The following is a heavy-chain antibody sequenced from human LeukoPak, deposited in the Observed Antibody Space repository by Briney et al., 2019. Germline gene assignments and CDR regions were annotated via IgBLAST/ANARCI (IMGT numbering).Heavy chain of an antibody. J-gene: IGHJ3*02. CDR1: GFTFSSYG. D-gene: IGHD5-18*01. CDR2: IRYDGSNK. Sequence: GGSLRLFCAASGFTFSSYGMHWVRQAPGKGLEWVAFIRYDGSNKYYADSVKGRFTISRDNSKNTLYLQMNSLRAEDTAVYYCAREGYNYGSDAFDIWGQGTMVTVSS. V-gene: IGHV3-30*02. CDR3: AREGYNYGSDAFDI.